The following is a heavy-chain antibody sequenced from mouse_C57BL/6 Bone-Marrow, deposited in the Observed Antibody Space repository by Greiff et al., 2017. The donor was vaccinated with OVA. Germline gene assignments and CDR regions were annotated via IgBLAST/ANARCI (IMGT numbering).Heavy chain of an antibody. CDR1: GYTFTSYG. V-gene: IGHV1-81*01. CDR2: IYPRSGNT. D-gene: IGHD1-1*01. Sequence: QVQLQQSGAELARPGASVKLSCKASGYTFTSYGISWVKQRTGQGLEWIGEIYPRSGNTYYNEKFKGKATLTADKSSSTAYMELRSLTSEDSAVYFCARLGLRNPYFDYWGQGTTLTVSS. CDR3: ARLGLRNPYFDY. J-gene: IGHJ2*01.